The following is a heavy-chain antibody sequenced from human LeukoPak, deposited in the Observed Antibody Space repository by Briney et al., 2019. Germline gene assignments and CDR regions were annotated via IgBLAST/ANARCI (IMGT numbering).Heavy chain of an antibody. CDR1: GFTFSSYS. V-gene: IGHV3-21*01. D-gene: IGHD4-17*01. Sequence: GGSLRLSCAASGFTFSSYSMNWVRRAPGKGLEWVSSISSSSSYIYYADSVKGRFTNSRDNAKNSLYLQMNSLRAEDTAVYYCAREGYTTVTFDYWGQGTLVTVSS. J-gene: IGHJ4*02. CDR2: ISSSSSYI. CDR3: AREGYTTVTFDY.